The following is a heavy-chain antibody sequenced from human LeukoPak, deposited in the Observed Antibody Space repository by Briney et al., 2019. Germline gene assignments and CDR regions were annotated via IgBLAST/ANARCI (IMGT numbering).Heavy chain of an antibody. V-gene: IGHV7-4-1*02. D-gene: IGHD6-13*01. CDR1: GYTFTSYA. CDR2: INTNTGNA. J-gene: IGHJ4*02. CDR3: ARLLYGSNWYYDY. Sequence: ASVKVSCKASGYTFTSYAINWVRQASGQGLEWMGWINTNTGNAAYAQGLTGRSVFSLDTSVSTAYLEISSLKAEDTAVYYCARLLYGSNWYYDYWGQGTLVTVSS.